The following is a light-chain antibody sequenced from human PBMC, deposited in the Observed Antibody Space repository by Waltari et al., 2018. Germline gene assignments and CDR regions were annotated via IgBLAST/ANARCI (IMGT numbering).Light chain of an antibody. CDR3: SSYAGNNIYV. Sequence: QSALTQPPSASGSPGQSVTISCTGTSSDVGGYNYVSWYQQHPGKAPKLMISEVSKRPSGVPDRFSGSKPGNTASLTVSGLQAEDEADYYCSSYAGNNIYVFGAGTKVTVL. CDR1: SSDVGGYNY. J-gene: IGLJ1*01. V-gene: IGLV2-8*01. CDR2: EVS.